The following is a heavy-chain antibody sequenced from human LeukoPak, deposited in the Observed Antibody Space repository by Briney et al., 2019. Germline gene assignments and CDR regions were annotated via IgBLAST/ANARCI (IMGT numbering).Heavy chain of an antibody. CDR3: GRDGFQERRHYYYMDV. V-gene: IGHV4-61*02. Sequence: SQTLSLTCAVSGDSIDSGNYFWSWIRQPAGEGLEWIGGLYSRGSTQYNPSLKSRITILVDTSKNQCSLRLSSVTAADTAVYYCGRDGFQERRHYYYMDVWGKGTTVIVSS. D-gene: IGHD1-1*01. J-gene: IGHJ6*03. CDR1: GDSIDSGNYF. CDR2: LYSRGST.